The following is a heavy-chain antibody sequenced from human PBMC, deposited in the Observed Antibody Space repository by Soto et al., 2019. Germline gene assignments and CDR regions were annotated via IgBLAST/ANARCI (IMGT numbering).Heavy chain of an antibody. CDR3: ASGWFGEFVYQFDY. CDR1: GYTFTSYG. D-gene: IGHD3-10*01. CDR2: ISAYNGNT. Sequence: QVQLVQSGAEVKKPGASVKVSCKPSGYTFTSYGITWVRQAPGQGLEWMGWISAYNGNTNYAQKFQGRGTMTTDTSTSTAYMERGSLGSDDTAVYYCASGWFGEFVYQFDYWGQGTLVTVSS. V-gene: IGHV1-18*01. J-gene: IGHJ4*02.